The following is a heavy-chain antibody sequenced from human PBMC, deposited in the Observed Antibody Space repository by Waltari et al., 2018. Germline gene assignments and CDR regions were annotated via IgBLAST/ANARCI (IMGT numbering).Heavy chain of an antibody. Sequence: EVQLLESGGGLVQPGGSLRLSCAASGFPFSSYAMSWVRQAPGKGLEWVSAIRGSGGSTYNAYSVKGRFTISGDNSKNTLYLQMNSLRAEDTAVYYCARDYDFWSGYYTGISAFDIWGQGTMVTVSS. V-gene: IGHV3-23*01. CDR3: ARDYDFWSGYYTGISAFDI. CDR2: IRGSGGST. CDR1: GFPFSSYA. J-gene: IGHJ3*02. D-gene: IGHD3-3*01.